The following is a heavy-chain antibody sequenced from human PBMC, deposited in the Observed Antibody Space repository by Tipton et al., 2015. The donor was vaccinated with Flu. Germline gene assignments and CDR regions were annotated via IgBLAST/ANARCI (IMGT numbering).Heavy chain of an antibody. CDR2: INHSGST. J-gene: IGHJ4*02. D-gene: IGHD1-1*01. CDR3: ARQSTGSRFDY. Sequence: TLSLTCAVYGGSFSGYYWSWIRQPPGKGLEWIGEINHSGSTSYNPSLKSRVTISLDTSKNQFSLNLSSVTAADTAVYYCARQSTGSRFDYWGQGTLVTVSS. CDR1: GGSFSGYY. V-gene: IGHV4-34*01.